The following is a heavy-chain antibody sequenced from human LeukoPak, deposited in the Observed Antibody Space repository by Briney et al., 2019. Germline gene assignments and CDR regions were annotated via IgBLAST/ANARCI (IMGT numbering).Heavy chain of an antibody. CDR2: IIPIFGTA. V-gene: IGHV1-69*06. Sequence: EASVKVSCKASGGTFSSYAISWVRQAPGQGLEWMGGIIPIFGTANYAQKFQGRVTTTADKSTSTAYMELSSLRSEDTAVYYCARAIRGSKIASRYYFYYMDVWGKGTTVTVSS. CDR3: ARAIRGSKIASRYYFYYMDV. J-gene: IGHJ6*03. CDR1: GGTFSSYA. D-gene: IGHD3-10*01.